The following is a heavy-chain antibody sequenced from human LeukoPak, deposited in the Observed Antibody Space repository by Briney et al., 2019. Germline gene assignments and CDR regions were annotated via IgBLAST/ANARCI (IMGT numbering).Heavy chain of an antibody. CDR3: ARDGYDILTGYCPFDY. Sequence: SETLSLTCTVSGGSISSYYWSWIRQPPGKGLEWIGYIYYSGSTNYNPSLKSRVIISVDTSKNQFSLKLSSVTAADTAVYYCARDGYDILTGYCPFDYWGQGTLVTVSS. J-gene: IGHJ4*02. CDR2: IYYSGST. D-gene: IGHD3-9*01. V-gene: IGHV4-59*01. CDR1: GGSISSYY.